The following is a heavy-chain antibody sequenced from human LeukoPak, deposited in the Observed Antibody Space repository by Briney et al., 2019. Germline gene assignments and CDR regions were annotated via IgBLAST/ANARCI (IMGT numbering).Heavy chain of an antibody. CDR2: IYSGGST. V-gene: IGHV3-23*03. CDR3: ARDFGWMDAFDI. J-gene: IGHJ3*02. CDR1: GFTFSSYA. Sequence: PGGSLRLSCAASGFTFSSYAMTWVRQAPGKGLEWVSVIYSGGSTYYADSVKGRFTISRDTSKNTLYLQMNSLRAEDTAVYYCARDFGWMDAFDIWGQGTMVTVSS. D-gene: IGHD3-9*01.